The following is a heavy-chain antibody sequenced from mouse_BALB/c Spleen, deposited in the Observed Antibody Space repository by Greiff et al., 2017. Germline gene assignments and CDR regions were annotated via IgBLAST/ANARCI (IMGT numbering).Heavy chain of an antibody. J-gene: IGHJ2*01. Sequence: EVQLQQSGPELGKPGASVKISCKASGYSFTGYNMYWVKQSHRKSLEWIGYIDPYNGGTSYNQKSKGKATLTVDKSSSTAYMHLNSLTSEDSAIYYCARVRSAYYGNYYFDYWGQGTTLTVSS. CDR1: GYSFTGYN. D-gene: IGHD2-10*01. CDR2: IDPYNGGT. CDR3: ARVRSAYYGNYYFDY. V-gene: IGHV1S135*01.